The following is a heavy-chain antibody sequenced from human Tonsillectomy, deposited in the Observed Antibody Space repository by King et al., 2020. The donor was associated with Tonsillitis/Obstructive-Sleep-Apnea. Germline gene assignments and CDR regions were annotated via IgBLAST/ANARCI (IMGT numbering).Heavy chain of an antibody. V-gene: IGHV2-5*02. D-gene: IGHD1-26*01. Sequence: TLKESGPTLVKPPQTLTLTCTFSGFSLSTSGVGVGWIRQPPGKALEWLALIYWDDDKRYSPSQKSRLTITKDTSKKQVALTMINMDPVNTAQYYCAPQPPSRSYYNNCFDPWGQGTLVTVSS. J-gene: IGHJ5*02. CDR2: IYWDDDK. CDR1: GFSLSTSGVG. CDR3: APQPPSRSYYNNCFDP.